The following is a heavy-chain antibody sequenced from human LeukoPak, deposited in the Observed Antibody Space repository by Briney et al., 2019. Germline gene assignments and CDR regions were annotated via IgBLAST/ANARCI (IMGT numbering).Heavy chain of an antibody. CDR2: ISYDGSNK. D-gene: IGHD3-22*01. CDR3: ARERDYYDSSGYWFDP. Sequence: GGSLRLSCAASGFTFSSYAMHWVRQAPGKGLEWVAAISYDGSNKYYADSVRGRFTISRDNSKNTLYLQMNSLRAEDTAVYYCARERDYYDSSGYWFDPWGQGTLVTVSS. V-gene: IGHV3-30*04. J-gene: IGHJ5*02. CDR1: GFTFSSYA.